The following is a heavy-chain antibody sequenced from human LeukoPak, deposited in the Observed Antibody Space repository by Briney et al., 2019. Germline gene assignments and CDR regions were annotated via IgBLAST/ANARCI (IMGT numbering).Heavy chain of an antibody. V-gene: IGHV4-59*01. CDR1: GGSISNYY. Sequence: SETLSLTCTVSGGSISNYYWSWIRQAPGKGLEWIGYMYYSGSTDYNPSLKSRVTTSVDTSKNQFSLKLSSVTAADTAVYYCARKDLGGWLDNWGQGTLVTVSP. CDR2: MYYSGST. J-gene: IGHJ4*02. CDR3: ARKDLGGWLDN. D-gene: IGHD6-19*01.